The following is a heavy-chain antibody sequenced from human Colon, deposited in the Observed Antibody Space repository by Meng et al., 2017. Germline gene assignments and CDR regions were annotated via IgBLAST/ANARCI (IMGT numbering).Heavy chain of an antibody. CDR3: AKEVANDMVDWFDP. CDR2: ITGDGHQT. CDR1: GFNFNTFA. D-gene: IGHD3-10*01. V-gene: IGHV3-23*01. Sequence: GESLKISCAASGFNFNTFAMMWVRRAPGKGLEWVATITGDGHQTFYTESVRGRFTISRDNSKDTVFLHLNSLRAEDTDIYYCAKEVANDMVDWFDPWGQGTQVTVSS. J-gene: IGHJ5*02.